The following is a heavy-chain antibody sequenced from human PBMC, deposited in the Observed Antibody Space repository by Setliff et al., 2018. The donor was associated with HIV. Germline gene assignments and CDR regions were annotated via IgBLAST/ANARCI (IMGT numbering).Heavy chain of an antibody. CDR2: ISPDNANT. CDR1: GYTFTDYF. J-gene: IGHJ3*02. CDR3: ARVSSFNKIIREAFDI. D-gene: IGHD3-10*01. V-gene: IGHV1-2*02. Sequence: GASVKVSCKSSGYTFTDYFMHWVRQAPGQGLEWMGWISPDNANTNIPQRFRGRVTMTRDTSINTAYMELSGLRSDDTAVYYCARVSSFNKIIREAFDIWGQGTLVTVSS.